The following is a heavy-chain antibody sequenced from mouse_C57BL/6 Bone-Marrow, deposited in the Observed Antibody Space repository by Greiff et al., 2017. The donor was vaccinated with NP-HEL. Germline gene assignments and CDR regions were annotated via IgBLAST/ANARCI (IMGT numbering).Heavy chain of an antibody. J-gene: IGHJ1*03. Sequence: QVQLKQSGAELMKPGASVKLSCKATGYTFTGYWIEWVKQRPGHGLEWIGEILPGSGSTNYNEKFKGKATFTADTSSNTAYMQLSSLTTDDSAIYYCARTPIDYGSSWYVDVWGTETTVTVYS. CDR3: ARTPIDYGSSWYVDV. D-gene: IGHD1-1*01. CDR2: ILPGSGST. V-gene: IGHV1-9*01. CDR1: GYTFTGYW.